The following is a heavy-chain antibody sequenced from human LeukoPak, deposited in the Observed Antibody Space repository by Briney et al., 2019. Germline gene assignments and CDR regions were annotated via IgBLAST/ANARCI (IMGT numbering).Heavy chain of an antibody. V-gene: IGHV1-69*01. CDR2: IIPIFGTA. CDR3: AGSMITFGGVAQYYFDY. CDR1: GGTFSSYA. J-gene: IGHJ4*02. Sequence: SVKVSCKASGGTFSSYAISWVRQAPGQGLEWMGGIIPIFGTANYAQKFQGRVTITADESTSTAYMELSSLRSEDTAVYYCAGSMITFGGVAQYYFDYWGQGTLVTVSS. D-gene: IGHD3-16*01.